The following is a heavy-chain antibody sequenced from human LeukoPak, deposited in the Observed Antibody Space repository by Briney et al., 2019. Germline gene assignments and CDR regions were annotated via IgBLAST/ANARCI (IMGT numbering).Heavy chain of an antibody. V-gene: IGHV3-48*03. CDR3: AKDLTTVTTGDY. J-gene: IGHJ4*02. D-gene: IGHD4-17*01. Sequence: PWGSLRLSCAASGFTFSSFEMNWVRQAPGKGLEWVSYISSSGSSIYYADSVKGRFTISRDNAKNSLYLQMNSLRAEDTAVYYCAKDLTTVTTGDYWGQGTLVTVSS. CDR1: GFTFSSFE. CDR2: ISSSGSSI.